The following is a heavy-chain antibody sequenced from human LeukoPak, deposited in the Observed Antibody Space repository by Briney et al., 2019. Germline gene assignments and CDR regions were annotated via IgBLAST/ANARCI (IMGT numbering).Heavy chain of an antibody. CDR2: IYYSGST. J-gene: IGHJ4*02. V-gene: IGHV4-59*08. D-gene: IGHD4-23*01. CDR3: ARQESPYGGNCAFDY. Sequence: SETLSLTCTVSGGSISSYYWSWIRQPPGKGLEWIGYIYYSGSTNYNPSLKSRVTISVDTSKNQFSLKLSSVTAADTAVYYCARQESPYGGNCAFDYWGQGTLVAVSS. CDR1: GGSISSYY.